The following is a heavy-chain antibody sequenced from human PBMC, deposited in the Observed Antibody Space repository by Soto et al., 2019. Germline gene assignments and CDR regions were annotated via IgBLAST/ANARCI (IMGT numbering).Heavy chain of an antibody. Sequence: GESLKISCKGSGYIFTSYWIGWVRPMPGKGLEWMGIIYPGDSDTRYSPSFQGQVTISADKSISTAYLQWSSLKASDTAMYYCARGKYYDFWRSDSDYWGQGTLVTVSS. D-gene: IGHD3-3*01. CDR2: IYPGDSDT. V-gene: IGHV5-51*01. CDR3: ARGKYYDFWRSDSDY. CDR1: GYIFTSYW. J-gene: IGHJ4*02.